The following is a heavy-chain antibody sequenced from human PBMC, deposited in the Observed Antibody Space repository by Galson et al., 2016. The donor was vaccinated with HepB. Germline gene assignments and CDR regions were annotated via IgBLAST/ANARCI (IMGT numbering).Heavy chain of an antibody. Sequence: SLRLSCAASGFTFSSYGMHWVRQDPGKGLEWVAVISYDGSNKYYADSVKGRFTISRDNSKNTLYLQMNSLRAEDTAVYYCAKSGRYYGVDHFDYWGQGTLVTVSS. V-gene: IGHV3-30*18. CDR3: AKSGRYYGVDHFDY. D-gene: IGHD4-17*01. CDR1: GFTFSSYG. CDR2: ISYDGSNK. J-gene: IGHJ4*02.